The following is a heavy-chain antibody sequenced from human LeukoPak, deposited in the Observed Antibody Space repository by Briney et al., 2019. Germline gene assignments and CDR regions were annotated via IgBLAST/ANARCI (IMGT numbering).Heavy chain of an antibody. CDR2: IYYSGST. D-gene: IGHD6-13*01. CDR3: ARVTAAAGCDH. V-gene: IGHV4-59*01. J-gene: IGHJ4*02. Sequence: SETLSLTCTVSGGSISSYYWSWIRQPPGKGLEWIGYIYYSGSTNYNPSLKSRVTISVDTSKNQFSLKLSSVTAADTAVYYCARVTAAAGCDHWGQGTLVTVSS. CDR1: GGSISSYY.